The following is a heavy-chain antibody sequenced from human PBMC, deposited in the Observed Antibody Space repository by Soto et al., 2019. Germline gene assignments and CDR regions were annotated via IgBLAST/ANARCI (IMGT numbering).Heavy chain of an antibody. Sequence: SVKVSCKASGGTFSSYAISWVRQAPGQGLEWMGGIIPIFGTANYAQKLQGRVTITADESTSTAYMEMSSLRSEDTAVYYCAMFHRRVRGVAYYYYGMDVWGQGTTVTVSS. V-gene: IGHV1-69*13. J-gene: IGHJ6*02. D-gene: IGHD3-10*01. CDR3: AMFHRRVRGVAYYYYGMDV. CDR2: IIPIFGTA. CDR1: GGTFSSYA.